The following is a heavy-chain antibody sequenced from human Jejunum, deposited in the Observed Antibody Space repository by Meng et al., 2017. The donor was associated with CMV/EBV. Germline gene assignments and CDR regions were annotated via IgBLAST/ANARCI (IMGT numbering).Heavy chain of an antibody. J-gene: IGHJ5*02. D-gene: IGHD2-2*01. CDR2: IYWDNDK. CDR3: ALFTRSWFDP. Sequence: QIPLKASGPTLVNPTQTLTLTCTFSGFSLSTGGVGVGWIRQPPGKALEYLALIYWDNDKFYSPSLKSRLTITKDTSKNQVVLTLTNMDPVDTATYYCALFTRSWFDPWGQGTLVTVSS. CDR1: GFSLSTGGVG. V-gene: IGHV2-5*02.